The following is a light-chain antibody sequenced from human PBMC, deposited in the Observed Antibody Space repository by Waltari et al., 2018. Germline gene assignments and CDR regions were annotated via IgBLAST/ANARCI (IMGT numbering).Light chain of an antibody. CDR1: QSVSSSY. CDR2: GAS. J-gene: IGKJ1*01. V-gene: IGKV3-20*01. CDR3: QQYGSSPWT. Sequence: EIVLTQSPGTLSLSPGERATLSCRASQSVSSSYLAWYQQKPGQAPRVLCHGASNRATGIPDRFSGSGSGTDFTLTISRLEPEDFAVYYCQQYGSSPWTFGQGTKVEIK.